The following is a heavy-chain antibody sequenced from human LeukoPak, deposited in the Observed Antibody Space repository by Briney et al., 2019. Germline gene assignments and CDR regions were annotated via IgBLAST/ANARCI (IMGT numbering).Heavy chain of an antibody. V-gene: IGHV4-59*01. J-gene: IGHJ6*03. Sequence: SETLSLTCTVSGGSISSYYWSWIRQPPGKGLEWIGYIYYSGSTNYNPSLKSRVTISVDASKNQFSLKLSSVTAADTAVYYCARGATRYYYYYMDVWGKGTTVTVSS. CDR3: ARGATRYYYYYMDV. CDR1: GGSISSYY. D-gene: IGHD5-12*01. CDR2: IYYSGST.